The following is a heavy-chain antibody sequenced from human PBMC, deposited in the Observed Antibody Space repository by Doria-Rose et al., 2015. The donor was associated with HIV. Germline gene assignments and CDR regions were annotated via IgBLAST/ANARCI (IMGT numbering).Heavy chain of an antibody. CDR3: ARVLSGTYDY. CDR1: GDSISHYY. J-gene: IGHJ4*02. D-gene: IGHD1-26*01. CDR2: IFDTGSS. V-gene: IGHV4-59*01. Sequence: QVQLQESGPGLVKPSETLSLTCSVSGDSISHYYWSWIRQPPGKGLEYIGDIFDTGSSNYSPSLKSRVSMSIDTSKNKFSLRLSSVTAADTAVYYCARVLSGTYDYWGQGTLVTVSS.